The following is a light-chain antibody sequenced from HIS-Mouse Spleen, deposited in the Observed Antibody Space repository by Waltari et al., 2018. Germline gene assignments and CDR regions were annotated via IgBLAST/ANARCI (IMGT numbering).Light chain of an antibody. CDR2: RNN. CDR3: AAWDDSLNGNYV. J-gene: IGLJ1*01. Sequence: QSVLTQPPSASGTPGQRVTISCSGSSSNIGSNTVNWYQQLPGTAPKLLIYRNNPRPSGVPDRVSGSKSGTSASLAISGLQSEDEADYYCAAWDDSLNGNYVFGTGTKVTVL. CDR1: SSNIGSNT. V-gene: IGLV1-44*01.